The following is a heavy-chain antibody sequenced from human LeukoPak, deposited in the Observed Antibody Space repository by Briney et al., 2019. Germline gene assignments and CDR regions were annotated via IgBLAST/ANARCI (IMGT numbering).Heavy chain of an antibody. D-gene: IGHD3-10*01. CDR2: ISYDGTNK. CDR1: GYSFTSYW. V-gene: IGHV3-30*05. Sequence: GESLKISFKGSGYSFTSYWIGWVRQAPGKGLDWLAVISYDGTNKYYADSVKGPFTISRDNSKNPLYLQMNSLRPEGTAVYYCARNSNPGITMVRGPLGYWGQGTLVTVSS. J-gene: IGHJ4*02. CDR3: ARNSNPGITMVRGPLGY.